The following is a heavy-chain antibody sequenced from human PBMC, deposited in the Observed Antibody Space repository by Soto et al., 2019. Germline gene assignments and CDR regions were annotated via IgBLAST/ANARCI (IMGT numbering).Heavy chain of an antibody. J-gene: IGHJ4*02. D-gene: IGHD3-9*01. CDR3: ARWSGVLTGTNSPMAH. CDR2: ILPVLGYT. V-gene: IGHV1-69*16. CDR1: GGTFGRYT. Sequence: QVQLVQSGPQVKKPGSSVKVSCTASGGTFGRYTISWVRQAPGQGFEWMGGILPVLGYTNVAQRFQDRLTFAAVDATSSANLALSSLRRENTAVYYCARWSGVLTGTNSPMAHWGQGILVTVSS.